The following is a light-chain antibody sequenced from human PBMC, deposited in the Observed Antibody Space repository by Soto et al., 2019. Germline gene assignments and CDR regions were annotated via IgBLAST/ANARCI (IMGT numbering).Light chain of an antibody. CDR3: SSYTSSNTLEV. CDR2: EVS. Sequence: SVLIQPSSLSVSPGQSITIAFTGTSRDVGGSNYVSWYQHHPHRAPKLLIYEVSYRPSGVSSRFSGSKSGNTASLTISGLQAEDEADYYCSSYTSSNTLEVFGVGTKVTVL. CDR1: SRDVGGSNY. J-gene: IGLJ1*01. V-gene: IGLV2-14*01.